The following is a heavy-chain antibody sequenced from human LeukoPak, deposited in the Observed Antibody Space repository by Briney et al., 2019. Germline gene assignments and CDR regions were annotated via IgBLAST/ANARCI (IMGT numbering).Heavy chain of an antibody. J-gene: IGHJ4*02. CDR3: VGTIASRGSEY. CDR1: GFTFTNHW. D-gene: IGHD6-6*01. V-gene: IGHV3-74*01. CDR2: LPPDELDI. Sequence: EGSLRLSCAASGFTFTNHWMHWVRQAPGMGLVWVSRLPPDELDIIYADSVKGRLTVSRDNSKHTVYLQINNLRAEDTAVYYCVGTIASRGSEYWGQGALVTVSS.